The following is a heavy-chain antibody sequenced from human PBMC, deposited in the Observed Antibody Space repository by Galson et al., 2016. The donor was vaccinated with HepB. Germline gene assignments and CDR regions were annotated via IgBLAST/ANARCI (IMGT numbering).Heavy chain of an antibody. CDR2: IFTGGST. CDR3: ARDKFYESAFDI. CDR1: GFAVSINY. J-gene: IGHJ3*02. Sequence: SLRLSCAASGFAVSINYMTWVRQAPGKGLEWVSVIFTGGSTYYADSVKGRFIISRDNSKNTVFLLMNSLIAEDTAVYYCARDKFYESAFDIWGQGTMVTVSS. D-gene: IGHD2/OR15-2a*01. V-gene: IGHV3-53*01.